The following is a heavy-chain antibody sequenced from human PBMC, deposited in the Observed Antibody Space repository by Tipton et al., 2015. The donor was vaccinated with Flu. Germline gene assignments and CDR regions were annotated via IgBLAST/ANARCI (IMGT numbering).Heavy chain of an antibody. CDR2: THTNGNT. Sequence: TLSLTCNVSGGSINRCYWSWIRQSVGKGPEWIGRTHTNGNTNYNSSFGSRLTMSLDTSKSQFSMTLTSVTVADTAVYYCTGGNFYDSSGFFAFWGQGILVTVSS. V-gene: IGHV4-4*07. CDR3: TGGNFYDSSGFFAF. D-gene: IGHD3-22*01. CDR1: GGSINRCY. J-gene: IGHJ4*02.